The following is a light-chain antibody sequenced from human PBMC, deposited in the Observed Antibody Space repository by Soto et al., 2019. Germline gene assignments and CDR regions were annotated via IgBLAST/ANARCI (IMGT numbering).Light chain of an antibody. CDR2: EVT. CDR3: SSYTSSTTLCV. CDR1: SSDVGGYND. J-gene: IGLJ1*01. V-gene: IGLV2-14*01. Sequence: QSALTQPASVSGSPGQSITISCTGTSSDVGGYNDVSWYQQHPGKAPKLMIYEVTNRPSGVSNRFSGSKSGNTASLTISGLRAEDEADYYCSSYTSSTTLCVFGTGTKGTVL.